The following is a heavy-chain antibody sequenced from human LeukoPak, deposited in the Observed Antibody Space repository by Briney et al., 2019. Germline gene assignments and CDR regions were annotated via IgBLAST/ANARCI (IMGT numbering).Heavy chain of an antibody. J-gene: IGHJ6*03. Sequence: SETLSLTCAVYGGSFSGYSWSWIRQSPGKGLEWIADIIHSGSTNYNSSLKSRVTISLDTSKNQFSLTLTSVTAADTAVYYCARGLTELGTAYYYYRHVWGKGTTVIVSS. CDR1: GGSFSGYS. CDR3: ARGLTELGTAYYYYRHV. CDR2: IIHSGST. D-gene: IGHD7-27*01. V-gene: IGHV4-34*01.